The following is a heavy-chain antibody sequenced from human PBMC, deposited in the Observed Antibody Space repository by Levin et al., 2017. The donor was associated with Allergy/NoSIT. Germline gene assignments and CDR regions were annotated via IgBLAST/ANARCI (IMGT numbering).Heavy chain of an antibody. Sequence: GGSLRLSCAASGFTFSSYAMHWVRQAPGKGLEWVAVISYDGSNKYYADSVKGRFTISRDNSKNTLYLQMNSLRAEDTAVYYCAREGETYYYGSGGAADYFDYWGQGTLVTVSS. CDR3: AREGETYYYGSGGAADYFDY. V-gene: IGHV3-30-3*01. J-gene: IGHJ4*02. D-gene: IGHD3-10*01. CDR1: GFTFSSYA. CDR2: ISYDGSNK.